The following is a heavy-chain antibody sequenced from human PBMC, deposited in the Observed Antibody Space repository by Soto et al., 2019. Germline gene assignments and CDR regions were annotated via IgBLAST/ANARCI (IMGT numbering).Heavy chain of an antibody. Sequence: QVQLVQSGAEVKKPGSSVKVSCKASGGTFSSYAISWVRQAPGQGLEWMGGIITIFGTANYAQKFQGRVTSTADESTSTDYMELSSLGSEDMAVYYCARDGVRGYCSGGSCYMGFDPWGQGPLVTVSS. V-gene: IGHV1-69*19. CDR2: IITIFGTA. D-gene: IGHD2-15*01. CDR1: GGTFSSYA. J-gene: IGHJ5*02. CDR3: ARDGVRGYCSGGSCYMGFDP.